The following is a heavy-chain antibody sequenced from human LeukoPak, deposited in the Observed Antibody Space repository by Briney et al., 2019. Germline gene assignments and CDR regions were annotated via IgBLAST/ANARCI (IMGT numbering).Heavy chain of an antibody. V-gene: IGHV1-69*04. J-gene: IGHJ6*02. CDR1: GGTFSRYA. Sequence: SVKVSCKASGGTFSRYAISWVRQAPGQGLEWMGRIIPILGIANYAQKFQGRVTITADKSTSTAYMELSSLRSEDTAVYYCARDHPDSSGNYYYGMDVWGQGTTVTVSS. CDR3: ARDHPDSSGNYYYGMDV. D-gene: IGHD4-11*01. CDR2: IIPILGIA.